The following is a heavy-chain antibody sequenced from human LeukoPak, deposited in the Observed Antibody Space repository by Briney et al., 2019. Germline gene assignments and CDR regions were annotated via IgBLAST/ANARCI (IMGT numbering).Heavy chain of an antibody. CDR2: ISNNGGYT. D-gene: IGHD2-15*01. CDR3: AKQLGYCSDGSCYFPY. Sequence: GGSLRLSCAASGFTFSSSAMSWVRQAPGKRLEWVSAISNNGGYTYYADSVQGRFTISRDNSKSTLCLQMNSLRAEDTAVYYCAKQLGYCSDGSCYFPYWGQGTLVTVSS. CDR1: GFTFSSSA. V-gene: IGHV3-23*01. J-gene: IGHJ4*02.